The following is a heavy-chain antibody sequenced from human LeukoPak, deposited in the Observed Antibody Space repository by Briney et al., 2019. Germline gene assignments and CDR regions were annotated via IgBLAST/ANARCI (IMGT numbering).Heavy chain of an antibody. CDR3: ARLENGYSYGS. CDR2: ISYDGSNK. V-gene: IGHV3-30*03. Sequence: GGSLRLSCAASGFTFSSYGMHWVRQAPGKGLEWVAVISYDGSNKYYADSVKGRFTISRDNSKNTLYLQMNSLRAEDTAVYYCARLENGYSYGSWGQGTLVTVSS. D-gene: IGHD5-18*01. CDR1: GFTFSSYG. J-gene: IGHJ4*02.